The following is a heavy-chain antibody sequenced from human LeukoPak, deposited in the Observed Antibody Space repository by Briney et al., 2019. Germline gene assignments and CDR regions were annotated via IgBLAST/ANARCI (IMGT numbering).Heavy chain of an antibody. CDR2: IIPIFGTA. J-gene: IGHJ6*03. CDR3: ASVHYGDPYYYYMDV. CDR1: GGTFSSYA. D-gene: IGHD4-17*01. Sequence: SVKVSCKASGGTFSSYAISWVRQAPGQGLEWMGGIIPIFGTANYAQKFQGRVTITADKSTSTAYMELSSLRSEDTAVYYCASVHYGDPYYYYMDVWGKGTTVTVSS. V-gene: IGHV1-69*06.